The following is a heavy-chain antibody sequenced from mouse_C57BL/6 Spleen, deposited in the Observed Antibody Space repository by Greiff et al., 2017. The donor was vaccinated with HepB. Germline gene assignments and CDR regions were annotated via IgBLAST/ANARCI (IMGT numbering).Heavy chain of an antibody. V-gene: IGHV1-42*01. CDR1: GYSFTGYY. J-gene: IGHJ4*01. CDR2: INPSTGGT. D-gene: IGHD1-1*01. Sequence: EVQLQQSGPELVKPGASVKISCKASGYSFTGYYMNWVKQSPEKSVEWIGEINPSTGGTTYNQKFKAKATLTVDKSSSTAYMQLKSLTSEDSAVYYCARGVYGSSYDYAMDYWGQGTSVTVSS. CDR3: ARGVYGSSYDYAMDY.